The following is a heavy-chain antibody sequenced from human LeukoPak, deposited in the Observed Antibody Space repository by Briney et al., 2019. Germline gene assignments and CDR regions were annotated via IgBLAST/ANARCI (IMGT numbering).Heavy chain of an antibody. Sequence: SGTLSLTCTVAGGSTDSYYWSWIRQPPGKGLEWIGYIYYTGSTEYHPSLKSRVTISLDTSKNQFSLKLTSVTAADTAVYYCARVYQSAEYYFDYWGQGNLVSVSS. CDR2: IYYTGST. J-gene: IGHJ4*02. D-gene: IGHD2-2*01. V-gene: IGHV4-59*01. CDR1: GGSTDSYY. CDR3: ARVYQSAEYYFDY.